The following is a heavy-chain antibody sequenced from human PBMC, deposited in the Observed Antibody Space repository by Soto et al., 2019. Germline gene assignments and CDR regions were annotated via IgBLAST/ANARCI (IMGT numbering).Heavy chain of an antibody. Sequence: GASVKVSCKASGYAFNTYGISWVRQAPGQGLEWMGWINVFNGKTNYLQKIQGRVTMTTDTSTRTAYMELKSLRSDDTAVYYCARYDYNSMISGGMDVWGQGTTVTVSS. CDR1: GYAFNTYG. V-gene: IGHV1-18*01. CDR3: ARYDYNSMISGGMDV. J-gene: IGHJ6*02. CDR2: INVFNGKT. D-gene: IGHD4-4*01.